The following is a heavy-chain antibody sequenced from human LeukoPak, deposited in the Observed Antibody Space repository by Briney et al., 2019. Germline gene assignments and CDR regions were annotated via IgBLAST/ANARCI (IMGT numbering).Heavy chain of an antibody. Sequence: SVKVSCKASGGTFSSYAISWVRRAPGQGLEWVGGIIPIFGTANYAQKFQGRVTITADESTSTAYMGLSSLRSEDTAVYYCASVGRVWNDGTLYYWGQGTLVTVSP. J-gene: IGHJ4*02. CDR2: IIPIFGTA. CDR1: GGTFSSYA. D-gene: IGHD1-1*01. CDR3: ASVGRVWNDGTLYY. V-gene: IGHV1-69*01.